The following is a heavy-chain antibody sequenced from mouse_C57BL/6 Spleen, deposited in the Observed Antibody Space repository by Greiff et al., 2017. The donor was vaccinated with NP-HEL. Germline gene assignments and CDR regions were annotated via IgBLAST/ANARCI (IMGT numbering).Heavy chain of an antibody. CDR2: ISSGGSYT. J-gene: IGHJ4*01. CDR3: ARLVITTPVRWAMDY. V-gene: IGHV5-6*01. CDR1: GFTFSSYG. D-gene: IGHD1-1*01. Sequence: DVHLVESGGDLVKPGGSLKLSCAASGFTFSSYGMSWVRQTPDKRLEWVATISSGGSYTYYPDSVKGRFTISRDNAKNTLYLQMSSLKSEDTAMYSCARLVITTPVRWAMDYWGQGTSVTVSS.